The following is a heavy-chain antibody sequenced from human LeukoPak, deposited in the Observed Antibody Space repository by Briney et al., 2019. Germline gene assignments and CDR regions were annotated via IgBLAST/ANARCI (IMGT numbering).Heavy chain of an antibody. CDR3: ARGYCTNGVCYTIDY. CDR1: GGSFSGYY. Sequence: SETLSLTCAVYGGSFSGYYWSWIRQPPGKGLEWIGEINHSGSTNYNPSLKNRVTISVDTSKNQFSLKLSSVTAADTAVYYCARGYCTNGVCYTIDYWGQGTLVTVSS. CDR2: INHSGST. D-gene: IGHD2-8*01. J-gene: IGHJ4*02. V-gene: IGHV4-34*01.